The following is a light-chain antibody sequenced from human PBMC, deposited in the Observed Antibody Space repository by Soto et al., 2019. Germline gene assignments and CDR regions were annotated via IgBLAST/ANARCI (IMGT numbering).Light chain of an antibody. J-gene: IGKJ1*01. Sequence: EIVVTQSPATLSVSPGERATLSCRASQRIDTNLAWFQQKRGQAPRLLIYGASTRATGVPARFRGSGSGTEFTLTSSRLPSEDSADYYCQQYHYWWTFGQGTKVEIK. CDR2: GAS. V-gene: IGKV3-15*01. CDR1: QRIDTN. CDR3: QQYHYWWT.